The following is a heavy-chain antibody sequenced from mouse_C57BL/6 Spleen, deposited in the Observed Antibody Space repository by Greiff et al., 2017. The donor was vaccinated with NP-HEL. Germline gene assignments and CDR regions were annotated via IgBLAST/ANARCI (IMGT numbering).Heavy chain of an antibody. Sequence: VKLMESGPELVKPGASVKISCKASGYAFSSSWMNWVKQRPGKGLEWIGRIYPGDGDTNYNGKFKGKATLTADKSSSTAYMQLSSLTSEDSAVYFCANYYGLSWFAYWGQGTLVTVSA. CDR2: IYPGDGDT. CDR1: GYAFSSSW. J-gene: IGHJ3*01. D-gene: IGHD1-1*01. CDR3: ANYYGLSWFAY. V-gene: IGHV1-82*01.